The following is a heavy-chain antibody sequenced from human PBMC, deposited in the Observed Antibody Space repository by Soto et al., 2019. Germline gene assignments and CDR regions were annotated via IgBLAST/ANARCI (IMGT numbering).Heavy chain of an antibody. CDR3: ARRHENFWSGYPEAFDF. V-gene: IGHV3-21*03. D-gene: IGHD3-3*01. CDR1: GFDFTTFS. J-gene: IGHJ4*02. Sequence: EVQLVESGGGLVKPGGYLRLSCAASGFDFTTFSMNWVRQAPGKGLEWVSFISPSSPYTSYADSVKGRFIISGDNAENSVYLQMNRLRAEDTGVYYCARRHENFWSGYPEAFDFWGPGTLVIVSS. CDR2: ISPSSPYT.